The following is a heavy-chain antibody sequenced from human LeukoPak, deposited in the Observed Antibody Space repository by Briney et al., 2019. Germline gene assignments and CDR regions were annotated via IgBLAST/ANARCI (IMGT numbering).Heavy chain of an antibody. D-gene: IGHD1-26*01. CDR2: INPSGGST. J-gene: IGHJ6*03. CDR1: GYTFTSYY. V-gene: IGHV1-46*01. CDR3: AVGSGSSDYYYYYMDV. Sequence: EASVKVSCKASGYTFTSYYMHWVRQAPGQGLEWMGIINPSGGSTSYAQKFQGRVTMTRDTSTSTVYMELSSLRSEDTAVYYCAVGSGSSDYYYYYMDVWGKGTTVTISS.